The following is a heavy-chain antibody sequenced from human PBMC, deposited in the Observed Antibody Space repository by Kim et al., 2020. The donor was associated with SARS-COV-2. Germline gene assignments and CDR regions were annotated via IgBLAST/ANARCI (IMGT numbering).Heavy chain of an antibody. CDR2: ISKSGKTI. CDR3: SRDSIISATRDTFDI. V-gene: IGHV3-11*01. J-gene: IGHJ3*02. Sequence: GGSLRLSCVASGFTFSDYSMSWIRQAPGKGLEWISYISKSGKTIYYADSVKGRFTISRDNAENSVYVQMNSLRDEDTAVYYCSRDSIISATRDTFDIWG. D-gene: IGHD1-26*01. CDR1: GFTFSDYS.